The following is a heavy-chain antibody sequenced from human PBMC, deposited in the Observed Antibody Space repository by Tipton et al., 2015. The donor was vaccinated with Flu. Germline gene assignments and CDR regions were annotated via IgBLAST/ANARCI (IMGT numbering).Heavy chain of an antibody. V-gene: IGHV4-59*01. J-gene: IGHJ4*02. CDR3: ARGVSGGYSYGYYFDY. D-gene: IGHD5-18*01. Sequence: TLSLTCTVSGGSISSDYWSWIRQPPGKGLGWIGGLYYSGSTNYNPSLKSRVTISVDTSKNQFSLKLSAVTAADTAVYYCARGVSGGYSYGYYFDYWGQGTLVTVSS. CDR1: GGSISSDY. CDR2: LYYSGST.